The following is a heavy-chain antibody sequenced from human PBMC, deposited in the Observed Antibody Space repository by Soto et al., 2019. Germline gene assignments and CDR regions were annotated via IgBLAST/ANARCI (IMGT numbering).Heavy chain of an antibody. CDR3: AGKGVGQQGTFDY. CDR1: GFTFSSYA. Sequence: GGSLRLSCAASGFTFSSYAMSWVRQAPGKGLEWVSAISGSGGSTYYADSVKGRFTISRDNSKNTLYLQMNSLRAEETAVYYCAGKGVGQQGTFDYWGQGTLVTVSS. CDR2: ISGSGGST. J-gene: IGHJ4*02. D-gene: IGHD6-13*01. V-gene: IGHV3-23*01.